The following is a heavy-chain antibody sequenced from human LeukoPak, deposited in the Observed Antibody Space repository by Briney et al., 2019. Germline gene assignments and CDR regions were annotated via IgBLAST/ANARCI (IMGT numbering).Heavy chain of an antibody. Sequence: SVKVSCKASGGTFSSYAISWVRQAPGQGLEWMGGIIPIFGTENYAQKFQGRVTITADESTSTAYMELSSLRSEDTAVYYCAREMNSAHAFDIWGQGTMVTVSS. V-gene: IGHV1-69*13. CDR1: GGTFSSYA. D-gene: IGHD1/OR15-1a*01. CDR3: AREMNSAHAFDI. J-gene: IGHJ3*02. CDR2: IIPIFGTE.